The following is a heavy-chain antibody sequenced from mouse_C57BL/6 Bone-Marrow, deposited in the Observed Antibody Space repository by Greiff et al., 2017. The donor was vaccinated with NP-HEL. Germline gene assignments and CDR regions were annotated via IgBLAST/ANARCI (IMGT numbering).Heavy chain of an antibody. V-gene: IGHV1-81*01. Sequence: VHLVESGAELARPGASVKLSCKASGYTFTSYGISWVKQRTGQGLEWIGEIYPRSGNTYYNEKFKGKATLTADKSSSTAYMELRSLTSEDSAVYFCARYGATRAMDYWGQGTSVTVSS. D-gene: IGHD3-1*01. J-gene: IGHJ4*01. CDR2: IYPRSGNT. CDR1: GYTFTSYG. CDR3: ARYGATRAMDY.